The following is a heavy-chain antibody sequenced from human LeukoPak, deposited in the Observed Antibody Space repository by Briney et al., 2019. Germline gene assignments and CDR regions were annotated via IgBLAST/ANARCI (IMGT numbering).Heavy chain of an antibody. CDR1: GGSISSYY. V-gene: IGHV4-59*01. J-gene: IGHJ4*02. CDR3: ARSFSSSWSRFDF. Sequence: SETLSLTCTVSGGSISSYYWSWIRQPPGKGLEWIGYIYYSGSTNYNPSLNRRATISVDTSKNQFSLKLSSVTAADTAVYYCARSFSSSWSRFDFWGQGTLVTVSS. D-gene: IGHD6-13*01. CDR2: IYYSGST.